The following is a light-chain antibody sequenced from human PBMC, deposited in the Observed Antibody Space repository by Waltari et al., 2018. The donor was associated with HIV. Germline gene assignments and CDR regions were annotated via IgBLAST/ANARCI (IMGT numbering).Light chain of an antibody. Sequence: EIVLTQSPATMSLSPGERANLSCRACQSVGTCLGWYQQKPGQAPRPLVSDASNTAAGIPARFRGSGSGTDFTLTISSLEPEDSAVSYCQERSNWPPITFGQGTRLEIK. CDR3: QERSNWPPIT. CDR2: DAS. J-gene: IGKJ5*01. V-gene: IGKV3-11*01. CDR1: QSVGTC.